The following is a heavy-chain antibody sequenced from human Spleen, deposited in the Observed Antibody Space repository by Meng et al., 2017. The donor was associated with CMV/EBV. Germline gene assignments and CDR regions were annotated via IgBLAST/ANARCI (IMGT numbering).Heavy chain of an antibody. V-gene: IGHV4-39*07. CDR2: IYHSGST. Sequence: SETLSLTCTVSGGSISSSSYYWGWIRQPPGKGLEWIGSIYHSGSTNYNPSLKSRVTISVDKSKNQFSLKLSSVTAADTAVYYCARLVVVPAAPDAFDIWGQGTMVTVSS. J-gene: IGHJ3*02. CDR1: GGSISSSSYY. D-gene: IGHD2-2*01. CDR3: ARLVVVPAAPDAFDI.